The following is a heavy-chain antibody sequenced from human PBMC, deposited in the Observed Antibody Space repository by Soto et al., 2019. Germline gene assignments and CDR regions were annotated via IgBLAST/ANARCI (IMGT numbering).Heavy chain of an antibody. CDR1: GFTFSSYW. J-gene: IGHJ4*02. CDR2: IKQDVSEK. V-gene: IGHV3-7*05. Sequence: EVQLVESGGGLVQPGGSLRLSCAASGFTFSSYWMSWVRQAPGKGLEWVANIKQDVSEKYYVDSVKGRFTISRDNAKNSLYLQMNSLRAEDTAVYDCARAGYSYGGYYFDYWGQGTLVTVSS. CDR3: ARAGYSYGGYYFDY. D-gene: IGHD5-18*01.